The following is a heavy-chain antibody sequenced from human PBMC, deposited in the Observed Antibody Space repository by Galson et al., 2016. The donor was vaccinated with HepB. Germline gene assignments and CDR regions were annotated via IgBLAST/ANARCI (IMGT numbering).Heavy chain of an antibody. CDR3: ARGDNPDYGDYASAYYYIDV. V-gene: IGHV4-34*01. CDR2: INHSGST. D-gene: IGHD4-17*01. CDR1: GGSFSGYY. J-gene: IGHJ6*03. Sequence: ETLSLTCAVYGGSFSGYYWSWIRQPPGKGLEWIGEINHSGSTNYNPSLKSRVTISVDTSKNQFSLKLSSVTAADTAVYYCARGDNPDYGDYASAYYYIDVWGKGTTVTVS.